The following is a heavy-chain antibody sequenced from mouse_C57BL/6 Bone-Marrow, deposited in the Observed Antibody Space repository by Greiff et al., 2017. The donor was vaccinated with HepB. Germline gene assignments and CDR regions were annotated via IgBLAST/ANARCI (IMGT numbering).Heavy chain of an antibody. CDR1: GFTFSSYA. V-gene: IGHV5-4*01. CDR2: ISDGGSYT. J-gene: IGHJ2*01. CDR3: AREGTTVVATDY. D-gene: IGHD1-1*01. Sequence: EVQVVESGGGLVKPGGSLKLSCAASGFTFSSYAMSWVRQTPEKRLEWVATISDGGSYTYYPDNVKGRFTISRDNAKNNLYLQMSHLKSEDTAMYYCAREGTTVVATDYWGQGTTLTVSS.